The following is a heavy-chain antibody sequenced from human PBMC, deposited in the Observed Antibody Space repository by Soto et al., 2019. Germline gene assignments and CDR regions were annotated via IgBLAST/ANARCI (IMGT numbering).Heavy chain of an antibody. D-gene: IGHD2-15*01. CDR2: ISSSRSTI. V-gene: IGHV3-48*01. Sequence: PGKGLAWVSYISSSRSTIYYADSVKGRFTISRDNAKTSLYLQMNSLRAEDTAVFYCARDSVVVVAANLDYYYMDAWGKGTTFTV. CDR3: ARDSVVVVAANLDYYYMDA. J-gene: IGHJ6*03.